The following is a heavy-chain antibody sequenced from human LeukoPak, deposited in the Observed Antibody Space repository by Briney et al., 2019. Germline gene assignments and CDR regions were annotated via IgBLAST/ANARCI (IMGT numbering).Heavy chain of an antibody. Sequence: GGSLRLSCAASGFTFSSYAMSWVRQAPGKGLEWVSGISGSGDNTYYADSVKGRFTISRDNSKNALYVQVNGLGTEDTAAYYCAKGSYYDSNGSFYFDYWGQGTLVTVSS. D-gene: IGHD3-22*01. V-gene: IGHV3-23*01. CDR3: AKGSYYDSNGSFYFDY. CDR1: GFTFSSYA. J-gene: IGHJ4*02. CDR2: ISGSGDNT.